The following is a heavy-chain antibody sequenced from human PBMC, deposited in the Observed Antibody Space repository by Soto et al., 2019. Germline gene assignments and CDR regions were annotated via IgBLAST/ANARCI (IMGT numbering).Heavy chain of an antibody. Sequence: SETLSLTCAVSGYSISSGYYWGWVRQPPGQGPEWIGTIYHNGRTYYNPSLNSRVTMSVDTSKNQFSLKLSSVTAADTAVYYCARDRGSYYGMDVWGQGTTVTVSS. J-gene: IGHJ6*02. D-gene: IGHD3-10*01. CDR3: ARDRGSYYGMDV. CDR2: IYHNGRT. V-gene: IGHV4-38-2*02. CDR1: GYSISSGYY.